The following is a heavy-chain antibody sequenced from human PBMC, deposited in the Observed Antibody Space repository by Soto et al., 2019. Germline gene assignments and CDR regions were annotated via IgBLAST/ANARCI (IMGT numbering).Heavy chain of an antibody. V-gene: IGHV4-4*02. CDR3: ARVDRQERGRYDY. Sequence: QVQLQESGPGLVKPSGTLSLTCAVSGCSISSINWSSWIRKPPGKGLEWIGEIYHGGSTHYTPPLMIRGTISVAKSKNQFSLKLSSVTAAATAGYYCARVDRQERGRYDYWGQGTLVTVSS. CDR2: IYHGGST. CDR1: GCSISSINW. J-gene: IGHJ4*02. D-gene: IGHD1-26*01.